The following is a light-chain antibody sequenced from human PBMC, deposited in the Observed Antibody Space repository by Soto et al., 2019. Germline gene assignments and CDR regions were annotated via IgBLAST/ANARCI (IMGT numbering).Light chain of an antibody. CDR1: SSDVGSYDL. CDR3: CSYAGSSSWV. CDR2: EGD. J-gene: IGLJ3*02. Sequence: QSALPPPASVSGSPGQSITISCTETSSDVGSYDLVSWYQHHPGKVPKLIIYEGDKRPSGISNRFSGSKSGNTASLTISGLQSKDEADYYCCSYAGSSSWVFGGRTKLTVL. V-gene: IGLV2-23*01.